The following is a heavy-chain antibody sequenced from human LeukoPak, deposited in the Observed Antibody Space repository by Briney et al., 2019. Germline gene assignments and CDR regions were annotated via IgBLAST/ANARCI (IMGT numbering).Heavy chain of an antibody. Sequence: ASVKVSCKTSGYSFTDYHIHWVRQAPGQGLEWMGWINPNSGVTNSAQKFQGRVTMTRDTSISTAHMELSRLSSDDTAVYYCARRDCSSTNCLYYFDDWGQGTLVTVSS. CDR1: GYSFTDYH. J-gene: IGHJ4*02. D-gene: IGHD2-2*01. CDR3: ARRDCSSTNCLYYFDD. V-gene: IGHV1-2*02. CDR2: INPNSGVT.